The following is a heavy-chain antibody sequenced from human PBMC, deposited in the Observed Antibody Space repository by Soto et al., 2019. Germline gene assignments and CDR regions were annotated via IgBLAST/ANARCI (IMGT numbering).Heavy chain of an antibody. CDR3: ARGLGAAAGIFNYFDY. D-gene: IGHD6-13*01. CDR2: ISYDGSNK. V-gene: IGHV3-30-3*01. Sequence: PGGSLRLSCAASGFTFSSYAMHWVRQAPGKGLEWVAVISYDGSNKYYADSVKGRFTISRDNSKNTLYLQMNSLRAEDTAVYYCARGLGAAAGIFNYFDYWGQGTLVTVSS. CDR1: GFTFSSYA. J-gene: IGHJ4*02.